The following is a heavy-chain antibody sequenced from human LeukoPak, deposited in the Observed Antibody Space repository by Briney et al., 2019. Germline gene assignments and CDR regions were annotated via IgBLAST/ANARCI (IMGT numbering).Heavy chain of an antibody. V-gene: IGHV4-4*02. CDR3: TRESGAFSPFGF. CDR1: GGSIITTNW. D-gene: IGHD1-26*01. Sequence: SETLSLTCGVSGGSIITTNWWSWVRQPPGKGLEWIGEVHLNGATHYNPSLGSRVSMSIDKSKNHMSLKLTSVTAADTAIHYCTRESGAFSPFGFWGQGTLVTVSS. J-gene: IGHJ4*02. CDR2: VHLNGAT.